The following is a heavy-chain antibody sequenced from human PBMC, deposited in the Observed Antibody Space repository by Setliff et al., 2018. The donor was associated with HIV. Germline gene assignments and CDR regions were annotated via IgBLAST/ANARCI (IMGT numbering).Heavy chain of an antibody. J-gene: IGHJ4*02. Sequence: ASETLSLTCTVSGGSISTSNWWGWIRQTPGKGLEWIGYIYYSGSTNYNPSLKSRVTIFVDTSKNQFSLKLSSVTAADTAVYYCAVAGQWGQGTLVTVSS. CDR2: IYYSGST. V-gene: IGHV4-28*01. D-gene: IGHD6-19*01. CDR3: AVAGQ. CDR1: GGSISTSNW.